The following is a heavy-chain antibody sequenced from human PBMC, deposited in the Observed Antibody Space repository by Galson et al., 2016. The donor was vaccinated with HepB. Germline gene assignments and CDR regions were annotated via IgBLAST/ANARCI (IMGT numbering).Heavy chain of an antibody. D-gene: IGHD6-6*01. CDR1: GFTFSSYA. Sequence: SLRLSCAASGFTFSSYAMSWVRQAPGKGLEWVSAISSDGSYYYADSVKGRFTISRGNSKNTLFLQMNNLRVEDTAVYYCARGSSGSSGYWGQGTLVTVSS. V-gene: IGHV3-23*01. J-gene: IGHJ4*02. CDR2: ISSDGSY. CDR3: ARGSSGSSGY.